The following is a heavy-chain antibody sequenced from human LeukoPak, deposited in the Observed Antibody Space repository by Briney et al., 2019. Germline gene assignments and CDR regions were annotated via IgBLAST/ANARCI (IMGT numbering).Heavy chain of an antibody. Sequence: GASVTVSCKASGYTFTSYGISGVRQAPGQGLEWMGWISAYNGNTNYAQKLQGRVTMTTDTSTSTAYMELRSLRSDDTAVYYCAREVEYSYGYYYYGMDVWGQGTTVTVSS. CDR1: GYTFTSYG. CDR2: ISAYNGNT. CDR3: AREVEYSYGYYYYGMDV. J-gene: IGHJ6*02. D-gene: IGHD5-18*01. V-gene: IGHV1-18*01.